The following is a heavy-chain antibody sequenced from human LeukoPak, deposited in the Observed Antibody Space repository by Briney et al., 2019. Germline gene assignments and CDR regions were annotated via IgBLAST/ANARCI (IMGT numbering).Heavy chain of an antibody. J-gene: IGHJ4*02. Sequence: PSETLSLTCVVSGYSISSGYFWGWIRQPPGKGLKWIGDIFHSGITSYSPSLKSRVTISVDTSKNQFSLKLNSVTAADTAVYYCARGRYPDYWGQGTLVTVSS. CDR1: GYSISSGYF. CDR2: IFHSGIT. CDR3: ARGRYPDY. D-gene: IGHD1-26*01. V-gene: IGHV4-38-2*01.